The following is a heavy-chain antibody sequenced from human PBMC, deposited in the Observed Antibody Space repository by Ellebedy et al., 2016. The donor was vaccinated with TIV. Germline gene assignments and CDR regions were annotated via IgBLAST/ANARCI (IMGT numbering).Heavy chain of an antibody. D-gene: IGHD3-22*01. J-gene: IGHJ4*02. CDR1: GFTFSSYA. CDR3: ARIDSSGYYYPTYFDY. CDR2: ISGSGGST. V-gene: IGHV3-23*01. Sequence: GESLKISCAASGFTFSSYAMSWVRQAPGKGLEWVSAISGSGGSTYYADSVKGRFTISRDNSKNTLYLQMNSLRAEDTAVYYCARIDSSGYYYPTYFDYWGQGTLVTVSS.